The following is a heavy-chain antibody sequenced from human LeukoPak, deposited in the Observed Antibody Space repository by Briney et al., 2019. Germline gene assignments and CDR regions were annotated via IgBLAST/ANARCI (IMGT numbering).Heavy chain of an antibody. CDR2: FSSSGSPR. V-gene: IGHV3-48*03. D-gene: IGHD6-13*01. CDR1: GFIFSSYE. CDR3: ARVGQQLADY. J-gene: IGHJ4*02. Sequence: PGGSLRLSCAASGFIFSSYEMNWVRQAPGKGLEWDSYFSSSGSPRHYADSVKGRFTISRDNAKNSLYLQMNSLRAEDTAVYYCARVGQQLADYWGQGTLVTVSS.